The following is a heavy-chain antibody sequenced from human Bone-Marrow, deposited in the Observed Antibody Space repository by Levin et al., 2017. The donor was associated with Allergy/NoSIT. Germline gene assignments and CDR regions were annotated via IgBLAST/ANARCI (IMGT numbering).Heavy chain of an antibody. J-gene: IGHJ4*02. Sequence: AASVKVSCKASGGTFSSYAISWVRQAPGQGLEWMGGIIPIFGTANYAQKFQGRVTITADESTSTAYMELSSLRSEDTAVYYCARETGVRGVITGGQLGYWGQGTLVTVSS. CDR2: IIPIFGTA. CDR3: ARETGVRGVITGGQLGY. V-gene: IGHV1-69*13. D-gene: IGHD3-10*01. CDR1: GGTFSSYA.